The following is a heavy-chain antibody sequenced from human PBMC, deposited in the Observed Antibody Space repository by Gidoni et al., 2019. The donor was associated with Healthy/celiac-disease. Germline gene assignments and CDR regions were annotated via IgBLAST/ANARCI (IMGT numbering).Heavy chain of an antibody. Sequence: GKGLEWVAVISYDGSNKYYADSVKGRVTISRDKSKNTLYLQMNSVRAEDTAVYYCARDLLRCWEWSKVGYGIDVWGQGTTVTVSS. CDR3: ARDLLRCWEWSKVGYGIDV. V-gene: IGHV3-30-3*01. D-gene: IGHD3-3*01. J-gene: IGHJ6*02. CDR2: ISYDGSNK.